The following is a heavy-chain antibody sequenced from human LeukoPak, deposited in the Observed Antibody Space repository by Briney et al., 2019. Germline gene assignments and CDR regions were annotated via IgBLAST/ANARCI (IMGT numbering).Heavy chain of an antibody. V-gene: IGHV4-61*01. CDR2: IYYSGST. D-gene: IGHD3-10*01. Sequence: PSETLSLTCTVSGGSISSSSYYWSWIRQPPGKGLEWIGYIYYSGSTNYDPSLKSRVTISVDTSKNQFSLKLSSVTAADTAVYYCARGRGQGLYYGMDVWGQGTTVTVSS. J-gene: IGHJ6*02. CDR1: GGSISSSSYY. CDR3: ARGRGQGLYYGMDV.